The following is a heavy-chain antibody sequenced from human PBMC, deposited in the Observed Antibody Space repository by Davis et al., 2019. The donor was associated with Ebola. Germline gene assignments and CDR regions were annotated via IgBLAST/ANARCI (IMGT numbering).Heavy chain of an antibody. CDR2: MNPNSGNT. CDR1: GYTFTSYD. J-gene: IGHJ6*04. D-gene: IGHD4-11*01. V-gene: IGHV1-8*01. CDR3: ARALDYISDYYYGMDV. Sequence: ASVKVSCKASGYTFTSYDINWVRQAPGQGLEWMGWMNPNSGNTGYAQKFQGRVTMTRNTSINTAYMELSSLRSEDTAVYYCARALDYISDYYYGMDVWGKGTTVTVSS.